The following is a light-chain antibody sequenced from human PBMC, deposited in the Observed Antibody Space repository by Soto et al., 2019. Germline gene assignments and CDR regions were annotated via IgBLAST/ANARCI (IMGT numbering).Light chain of an antibody. CDR2: EVS. J-gene: IGLJ1*01. CDR1: GSDVGDYDY. CDR3: SSYTSSQAYV. Sequence: QSALAQPASVSGSPGGSITISCTGAGSDVGDYDYVSWYQHHPGKAPKLMIYEVSNRPSGVSNRFSGSKSGNTASLTISGLQAEDEADYFCSSYTSSQAYVFGTGTKVTVL. V-gene: IGLV2-14*01.